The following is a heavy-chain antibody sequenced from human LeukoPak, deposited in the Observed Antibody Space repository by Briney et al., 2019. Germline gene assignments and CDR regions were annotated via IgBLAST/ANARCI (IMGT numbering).Heavy chain of an antibody. V-gene: IGHV4-34*01. D-gene: IGHD6-6*01. CDR3: ARSRKYPDAFDI. CDR1: GGSFSGYY. Sequence: SETLSLTCAVYGGSFSGYYWSWIRQPPGKGLEWIGEINHSGSTNYNPSLKSRVTISVDTSKNQFSLKLSSVTAADTAVYYCARSRKYPDAFDIWGQGTMVTVSS. CDR2: INHSGST. J-gene: IGHJ3*02.